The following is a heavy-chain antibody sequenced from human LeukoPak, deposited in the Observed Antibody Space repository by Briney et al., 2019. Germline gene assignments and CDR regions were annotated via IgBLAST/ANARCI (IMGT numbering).Heavy chain of an antibody. CDR2: INSKSRYI. V-gene: IGHV3-21*01. D-gene: IGHD3-16*01. CDR1: GFTFSSYS. J-gene: IGHJ6*02. CDR3: ARGGGLDV. Sequence: GGSLRLSCAASGFTFSSYSMNWVRQAPGKGLEWVSSINSKSRYIYYADSLKGRFTISRDNGKNSVYLQMNSLRAEDTAVYFCARGGGLDVWGQGATVTVSS.